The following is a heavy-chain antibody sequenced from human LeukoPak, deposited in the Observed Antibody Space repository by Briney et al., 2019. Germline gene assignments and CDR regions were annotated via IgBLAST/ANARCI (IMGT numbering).Heavy chain of an antibody. J-gene: IGHJ5*02. CDR2: IIPIFGTA. D-gene: IGHD3-22*01. CDR1: GGTFSSYA. V-gene: IGHV1-69*13. CDR3: AREVISGEYWFDP. Sequence: GASVKVSCKASGGTFSSYAISWVRQAPGQGLEWMGGIIPIFGTANYAQKFQGRVTITADESTSTAYMELSSLRSEDTAVYYCAREVISGEYWFDPWGQGTLVIVSS.